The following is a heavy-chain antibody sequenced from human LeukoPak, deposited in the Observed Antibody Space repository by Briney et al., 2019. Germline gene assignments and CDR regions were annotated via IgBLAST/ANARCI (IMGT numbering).Heavy chain of an antibody. Sequence: SETLSLTCTVSGGSISSYYWSWIRQPAGKGLEWIGRIYTSGSTNYNPSLKSRVTMSVDTSKNQFSLKLSSVTAADTAVYYCARVPTTAMARLVFDYWGQGTLVTVSS. CDR1: GGSISSYY. V-gene: IGHV4-4*07. CDR2: IYTSGST. J-gene: IGHJ4*02. CDR3: ARVPTTAMARLVFDY. D-gene: IGHD5-18*01.